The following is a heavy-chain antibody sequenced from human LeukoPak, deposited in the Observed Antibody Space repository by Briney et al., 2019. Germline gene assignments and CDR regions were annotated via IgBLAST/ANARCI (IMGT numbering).Heavy chain of an antibody. CDR1: RGSISSSSYY. J-gene: IGHJ5*02. D-gene: IGHD2-15*01. CDR2: IFYSGST. CDR3: ARRGYCSDGSCYSIWFDP. V-gene: IGHV4-39*01. Sequence: PSETLSLTCTVPRGSISSSSYYWAWIRQPPGKGLEWIGYIFYSGSTYYNPSLKSRVTISVDTSKNQFSLKLSSVTAADTAFYYCARRGYCSDGSCYSIWFDPWGQGTLVTVSS.